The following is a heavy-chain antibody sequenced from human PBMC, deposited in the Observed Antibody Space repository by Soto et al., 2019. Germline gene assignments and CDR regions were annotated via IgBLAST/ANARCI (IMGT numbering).Heavy chain of an antibody. D-gene: IGHD5-18*01. V-gene: IGHV1-3*01. CDR3: ARDPKSAAARYYYYYGMDV. CDR2: INAGNGNT. CDR1: GYTFTSYA. Sequence: ASVKVSCKASGYTFTSYAMHWVRQAPGQRIERMGWINAGNGNTKYSQKFQGRVTITRDTSASTAYMELSSLRSEDTAVYYCARDPKSAAARYYYYYGMDVWGQWTTVTVSS. J-gene: IGHJ6*02.